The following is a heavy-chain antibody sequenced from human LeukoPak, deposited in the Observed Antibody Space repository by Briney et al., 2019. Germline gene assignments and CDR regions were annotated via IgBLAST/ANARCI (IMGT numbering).Heavy chain of an antibody. CDR3: ARAIRGRMIVVPVDTRFDP. J-gene: IGHJ5*02. D-gene: IGHD3-22*01. CDR1: GGSISSGDYY. Sequence: SQTLSLTCTVSGGSISSGDYYWSWIRQHPEKGLEWIGYTFYSGSTYYNPTLRSRVTISVDTSKNQFSLKLNSVTAADTAVYYCARAIRGRMIVVPVDTRFDPWGQGTLVTVSS. V-gene: IGHV4-31*03. CDR2: TFYSGST.